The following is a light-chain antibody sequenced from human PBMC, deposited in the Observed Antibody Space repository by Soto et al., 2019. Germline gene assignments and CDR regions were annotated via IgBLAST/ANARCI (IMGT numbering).Light chain of an antibody. CDR2: EVS. V-gene: IGLV2-14*01. CDR3: SSYRSSSTLDV. Sequence: QSALTQPASVSGSPGQSIIISCTGTSSDVGGYDFVSWYQQHPGKAPKLIIYEVSYRPSGVSDRFSGSKSGNTASLTISGLQAEDEADYYCSSYRSSSTLDVFGSGTKLTVL. J-gene: IGLJ1*01. CDR1: SSDVGGYDF.